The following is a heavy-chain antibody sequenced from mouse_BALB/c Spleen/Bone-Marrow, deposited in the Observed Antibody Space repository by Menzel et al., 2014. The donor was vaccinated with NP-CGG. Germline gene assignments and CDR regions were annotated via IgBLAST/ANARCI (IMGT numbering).Heavy chain of an antibody. D-gene: IGHD5-1*01. CDR3: ASWSTTGAMDY. V-gene: IGHV1-18*01. CDR1: GYSFTAYT. J-gene: IGHJ4*01. CDR2: INPYNGGT. Sequence: VQLQQSGPELVKPGASMRISCRASGYSFTAYTMNWVKQSHGKNLGWIGLINPYNGGTSYNQKFKGKATLTVDKSSSTAYMELLSLTSEDSAVYYCASWSTTGAMDYWGQGTSVTVSS.